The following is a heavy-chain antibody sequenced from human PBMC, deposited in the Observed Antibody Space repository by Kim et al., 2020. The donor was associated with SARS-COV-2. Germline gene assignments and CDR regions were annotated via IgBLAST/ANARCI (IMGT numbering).Heavy chain of an antibody. J-gene: IGHJ5*02. D-gene: IGHD3-16*01. V-gene: IGHV4-59*01. CDR3: ARDGGIGFDP. Sequence: STNYTPSLKSRVTISVDTSKNQFSLKLSSVTAADTAVYYCARDGGIGFDPWGQGTLVTVSS. CDR2: ST.